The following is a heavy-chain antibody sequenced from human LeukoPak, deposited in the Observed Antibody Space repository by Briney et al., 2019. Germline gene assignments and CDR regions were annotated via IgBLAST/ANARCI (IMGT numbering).Heavy chain of an antibody. CDR2: VFYSGST. J-gene: IGHJ4*02. Sequence: SETLSLTCTVSGDSIREYYWSWFRQPPGKGLEWMGYVFYSGSTNYNPSLKSRVTTSVDTSKNQLSLKLSSVTAADTAVYYCARDLRSSSWSYSFDYWGQGTLVTVSS. CDR3: ARDLRSSSWSYSFDY. CDR1: GDSIREYY. D-gene: IGHD6-13*01. V-gene: IGHV4-59*01.